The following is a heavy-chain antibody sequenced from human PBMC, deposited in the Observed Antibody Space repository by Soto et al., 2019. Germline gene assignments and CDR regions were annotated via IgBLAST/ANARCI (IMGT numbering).Heavy chain of an antibody. Sequence: GESLKISCKGFDYTFAAYWIGWVRQMPGKGLEWMGVINPRDSDVKYSPPFEGQVTISADKSISTAYLQWSSLKASDTAMYYCARLPSSIAPPWGQGTLVTVSS. CDR2: INPRDSDV. CDR3: ARLPSSIAPP. D-gene: IGHD6-6*01. V-gene: IGHV5-51*01. CDR1: DYTFAAYW. J-gene: IGHJ5*02.